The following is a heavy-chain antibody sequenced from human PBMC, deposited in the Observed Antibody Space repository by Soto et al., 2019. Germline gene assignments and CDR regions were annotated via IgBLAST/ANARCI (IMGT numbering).Heavy chain of an antibody. CDR1: GFTFSSYA. CDR3: ARDSTSSGWYIFDY. J-gene: IGHJ4*02. V-gene: IGHV3-30-3*01. CDR2: ISYDGSNK. D-gene: IGHD6-19*01. Sequence: GGSLRLSCAASGFTFSSYAMHWVRQAPGKGLEWVAVISYDGSNKYYADSVKGRFTISRDNSKNTLYLQMNSLRAEDTAVYYCARDSTSSGWYIFDYWGQGTLVTVSS.